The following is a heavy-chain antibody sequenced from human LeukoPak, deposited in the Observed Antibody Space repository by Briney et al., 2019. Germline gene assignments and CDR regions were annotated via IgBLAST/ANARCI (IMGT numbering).Heavy chain of an antibody. Sequence: GGSLGLSWAAPGFTFSCYAMSWVRQAPGKGLGWVSAISGSGGSTYYADSVKGRFTISRDNSKNALYLQMNSLRAEDTAVYCCVRDDDRPDSGLDYGGQGTLVTVSS. CDR3: VRDDDRPDSGLDY. CDR1: GFTFSCYA. CDR2: ISGSGGST. V-gene: IGHV3-23*01. D-gene: IGHD3-22*01. J-gene: IGHJ4*02.